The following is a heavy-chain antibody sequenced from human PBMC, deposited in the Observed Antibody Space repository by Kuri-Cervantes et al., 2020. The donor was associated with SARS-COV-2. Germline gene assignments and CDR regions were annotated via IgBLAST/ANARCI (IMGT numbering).Heavy chain of an antibody. D-gene: IGHD2-2*01. Sequence: GSLRLSCTVPGGSISGGGYYWAWIRQPPGKGLEWIGHSHYGETTYYNPSLKSRATISVDTSKNQFSLKLSSVTAADTAVYYCARPKPNCSSTSCYLVRGAFDIWGQGTMVTVSS. V-gene: IGHV4-39*01. CDR3: ARPKPNCSSTSCYLVRGAFDI. J-gene: IGHJ3*02. CDR1: GGSISGGGYY. CDR2: SHYGETT.